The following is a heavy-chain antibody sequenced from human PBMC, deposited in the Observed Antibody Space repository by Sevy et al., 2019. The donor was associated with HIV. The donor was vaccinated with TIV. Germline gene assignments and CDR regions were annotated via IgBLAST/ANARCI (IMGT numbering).Heavy chain of an antibody. V-gene: IGHV4-59*08. CDR3: ARPHSPYTGSSYFLN. CDR1: GSINSYY. CDR2: IYYNGNT. D-gene: IGHD6-6*01. J-gene: IGHJ1*01. Sequence: SETLSLTCSVSGSINSYYWSWIRQTPEKGLEWIGYIYYNGNTNHNPSLKSRVTMSIDTSKNQFSLMLSSVTAADTAVYYCARPHSPYTGSSYFLNWGQGILVTVSA.